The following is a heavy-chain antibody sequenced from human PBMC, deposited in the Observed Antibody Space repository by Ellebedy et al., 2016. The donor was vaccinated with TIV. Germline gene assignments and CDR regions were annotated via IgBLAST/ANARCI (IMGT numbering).Heavy chain of an antibody. CDR3: ARDRIGDNWYTTFDC. D-gene: IGHD1-1*01. J-gene: IGHJ4*02. Sequence: GGSLRLXXAGSGFSFSRYCMNWVRQAPGQGLEWLAYVSDNYDTTHYANSVRDRFTISRDNAKASVYLQINNLGTEDTALYFCARDRIGDNWYTTFDCWGQGTLVSVSS. CDR2: VSDNYDTT. CDR1: GFSFSRYC. V-gene: IGHV3-48*04.